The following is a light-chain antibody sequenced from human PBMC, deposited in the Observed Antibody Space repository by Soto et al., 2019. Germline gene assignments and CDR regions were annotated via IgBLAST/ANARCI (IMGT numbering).Light chain of an antibody. J-gene: IGKJ1*01. CDR1: RSGSSD. Sequence: EIVMTQSPATLSVSPGERAPLSCRAGRSGSSDLAWYRQKPGQTPRLHVDGVSTRATGIPSRCSGSGSGTEFTLTISSLQSEDFAVYYCQQYNNWPRTFGQGTKVDIK. CDR2: GVS. CDR3: QQYNNWPRT. V-gene: IGKV3-15*01.